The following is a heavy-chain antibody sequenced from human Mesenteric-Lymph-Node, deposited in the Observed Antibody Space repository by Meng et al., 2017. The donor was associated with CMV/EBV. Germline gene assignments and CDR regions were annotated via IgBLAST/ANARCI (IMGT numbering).Heavy chain of an antibody. CDR1: GYTFMNYG. Sequence: ASVKVSCKASGYTFMNYGFNWVRQAPGQGLEWMGWIRAYNGHTNYAQKFQGRVTLTTDTSTSTAYMELRSLRSDDTAVYYCARSGAVAGHYYFDYWGQGTLVTVSS. J-gene: IGHJ4*02. V-gene: IGHV1-18*01. CDR3: ARSGAVAGHYYFDY. D-gene: IGHD6-19*01. CDR2: IRAYNGHT.